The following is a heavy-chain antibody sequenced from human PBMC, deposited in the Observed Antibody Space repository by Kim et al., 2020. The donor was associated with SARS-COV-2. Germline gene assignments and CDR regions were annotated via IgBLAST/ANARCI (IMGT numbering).Heavy chain of an antibody. V-gene: IGHV3-21*01. CDR2: ISSSSSYI. D-gene: IGHD3-10*01. Sequence: GGSLRLSCAASGFTFSSYSMNWVRQAPGKGLEWVSSISSSSSYIYYADSVKGRFTISRDNAKNSLYLQMNSLRAEDTAVYYCARAPLWFGELSYADYWGQGTLVTVSS. CDR3: ARAPLWFGELSYADY. CDR1: GFTFSSYS. J-gene: IGHJ4*02.